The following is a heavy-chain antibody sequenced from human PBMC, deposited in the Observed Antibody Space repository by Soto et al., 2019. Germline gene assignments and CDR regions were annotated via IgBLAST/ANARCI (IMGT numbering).Heavy chain of an antibody. D-gene: IGHD3-10*01. J-gene: IGHJ4*02. V-gene: IGHV3-21*01. CDR2: ISSSSSSI. CDR3: ARVLTASGFDY. Sequence: GGSLRLSCAASGFTFNSYSMNWVRQAPGKGLEWVSSISSSSSSIYYADSVKGRFTLSRDNAKNSLDLQMNSLRAEDTAVYYCARVLTASGFDYWGQGTLVTVSS. CDR1: GFTFNSYS.